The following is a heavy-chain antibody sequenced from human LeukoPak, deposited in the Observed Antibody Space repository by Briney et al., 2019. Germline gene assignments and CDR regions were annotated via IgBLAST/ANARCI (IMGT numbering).Heavy chain of an antibody. CDR1: GGTFSSYA. J-gene: IGHJ4*02. CDR2: IIPIFGTA. V-gene: IGHV1-69*05. CDR3: ASAIYSGYDRPSGVPFDY. Sequence: ASVKVPCKASGGTFSSYAISWVRQAPGQGLEWMGRIIPIFGTANYAQKFQGRVTITTDESMSTAYMELSSLRSEDTAVYYCASAIYSGYDRPSGVPFDYWGQGTLVTVSS. D-gene: IGHD5-12*01.